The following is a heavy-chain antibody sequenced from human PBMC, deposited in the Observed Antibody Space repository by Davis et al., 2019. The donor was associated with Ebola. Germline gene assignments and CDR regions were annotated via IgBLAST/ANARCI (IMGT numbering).Heavy chain of an antibody. J-gene: IGHJ5*02. V-gene: IGHV4-59*04. CDR2: IYYSGST. Sequence: SETLSLTCTVAGGSISNSYWSWIRQPPGKGLEWIGYIYYSGSTYYNPSLKSRVTISVDTSKNQFSLKLSSVTAADTAVYYCARHSGSYSIWFDPWGQGTLVTVSS. D-gene: IGHD1-26*01. CDR1: GGSISNSY. CDR3: ARHSGSYSIWFDP.